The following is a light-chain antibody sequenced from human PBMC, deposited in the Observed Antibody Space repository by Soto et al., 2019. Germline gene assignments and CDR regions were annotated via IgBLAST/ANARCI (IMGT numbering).Light chain of an antibody. V-gene: IGKV1-33*01. J-gene: IGKJ5*01. CDR1: QDINSY. CDR3: QQYDTFPVT. Sequence: DIQMTQSPSSLSASVGDRVTITCQASQDINSYLSWYQQRPGKAPKLLIYDAFPLATGVPSRFSGSGSGTDFIFAISSVQPEDFATYYCQQYDTFPVTFGQGTRLEIK. CDR2: DAF.